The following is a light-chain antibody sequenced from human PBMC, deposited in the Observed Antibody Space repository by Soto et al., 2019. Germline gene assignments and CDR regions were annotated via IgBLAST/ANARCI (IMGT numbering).Light chain of an antibody. CDR2: EVT. CDR3: CSYAGFYTLV. CDR1: SSDVGRYNY. Sequence: QSVLTQPPSASGSPGQSVTISCIGTSSDVGRYNYVSWYQHHPGKAPKLIIYEVTKRPSGVPDRFSGSKSGNTASLTVSGLQAEDESEYYCCSYAGFYTLVFGGGTQLTVL. V-gene: IGLV2-8*01. J-gene: IGLJ3*02.